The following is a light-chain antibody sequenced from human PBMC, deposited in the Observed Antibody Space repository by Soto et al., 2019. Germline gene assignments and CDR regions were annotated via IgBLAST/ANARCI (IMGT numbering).Light chain of an antibody. CDR1: QSISGY. J-gene: IGKJ3*01. V-gene: IGKV1-39*01. Sequence: DIQMTHSPSSLSASVGARVTITCRASQSISGYLNWYQQKPGRAPKLLIYATTNLQSGVPSRFSGSGSGTDFTLTISSLQPEDYATYYCQQTFNTPFSVGPGTKVGIK. CDR3: QQTFNTPFS. CDR2: ATT.